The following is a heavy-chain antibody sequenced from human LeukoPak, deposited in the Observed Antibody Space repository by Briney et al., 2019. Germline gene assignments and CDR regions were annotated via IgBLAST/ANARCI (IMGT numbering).Heavy chain of an antibody. V-gene: IGHV7-4-1*02. CDR2: IDTNTRIP. CDR3: ARGNRKIAVDI. D-gene: IGHD6-19*01. J-gene: IGHJ4*02. CDR1: GYTFINFA. Sequence: ASVKVSCKASGYTFINFAMNWVRQAPGQGLEWMGWIDTNTRIPTYAQGFTGRFVFSLDTSVSTVYLQITSLQAEDAAVYYCARGNRKIAVDIWGQGTLVTVSS.